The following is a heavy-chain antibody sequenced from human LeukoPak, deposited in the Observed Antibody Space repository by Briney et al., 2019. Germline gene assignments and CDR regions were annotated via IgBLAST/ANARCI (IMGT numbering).Heavy chain of an antibody. CDR1: GYTFTAYF. J-gene: IGHJ6*03. CDR2: INPTNGGT. Sequence: AASVKVSCKASGYTFTAYFIHWVRQAPGHGLEYMGWINPTNGGTNFAHKFLGRVTMTRDTSISTAYMDLSRLRADDSAVYYCARGGKPGSSGYDWRNDQYYYSMDVWGKGTTVAISS. CDR3: ARGGKPGSSGYDWRNDQYYYSMDV. D-gene: IGHD5-12*01. V-gene: IGHV1-2*02.